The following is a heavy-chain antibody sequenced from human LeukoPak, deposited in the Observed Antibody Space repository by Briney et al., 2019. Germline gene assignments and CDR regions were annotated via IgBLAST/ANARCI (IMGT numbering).Heavy chain of an antibody. V-gene: IGHV3-23*01. CDR2: NSGGAGGA. D-gene: IGHD2-2*01. Sequence: GGSLRLSCAASGFTFSGYAMNWVRQAPGKGLEWVSSNSGGAGGAAYADSVKGRFTMSRDNSKNTLYLQMNSLRAEDTAVYYCARDPSTSPYYYYGMDVWGQGTTVTVSS. J-gene: IGHJ6*02. CDR3: ARDPSTSPYYYYGMDV. CDR1: GFTFSGYA.